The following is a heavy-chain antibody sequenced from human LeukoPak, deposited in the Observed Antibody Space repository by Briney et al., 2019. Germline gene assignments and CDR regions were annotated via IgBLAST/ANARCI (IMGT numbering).Heavy chain of an antibody. J-gene: IGHJ4*02. CDR2: IGDSGVPT. D-gene: IGHD3/OR15-3a*01. CDR3: AKVATWTYFDS. Sequence: GGSLRLSCAASQFTFTTYAMSWVRQAPGRGLEWVSSIGDSGVPTYYADSVKGRFTISRDNSQDTLYLQMNSLGADDTAVYYCAKVATWTYFDSWGQGTLVTVSS. V-gene: IGHV3-23*01. CDR1: QFTFTTYA.